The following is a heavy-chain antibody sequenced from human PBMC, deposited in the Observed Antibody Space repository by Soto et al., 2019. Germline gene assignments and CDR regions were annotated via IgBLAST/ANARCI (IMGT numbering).Heavy chain of an antibody. J-gene: IGHJ4*02. CDR1: GFTFDDYA. CDR2: ISWNSGSI. Sequence: EVQLVESGGGLVQPGRSLRLSCAASGFTFDDYAMHWVRQAPGKGLEWVSGISWNSGSIGYADSVKGRFTISRDNAKNSLYLQMNSLRAEDTALYYCAKDIWQYYDFWSGHGATFDYWGQGTLVTVSS. CDR3: AKDIWQYYDFWSGHGATFDY. D-gene: IGHD3-3*01. V-gene: IGHV3-9*01.